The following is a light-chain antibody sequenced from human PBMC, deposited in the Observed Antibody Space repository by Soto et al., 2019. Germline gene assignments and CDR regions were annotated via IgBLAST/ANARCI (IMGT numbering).Light chain of an antibody. CDR3: QQLETYPPT. CDR1: QGISSA. V-gene: IGKV1-13*02. J-gene: IGKJ5*01. CDR2: DVF. Sequence: AIQVTQSPSSLSASVGDTVTITCRASQGISSAFAWYQQKPGKVPRLLIYDVFNLQSGVPSRFRGNASVTAFPITIRRLQPEDIAPSYRQQLETYPPTSGPGTRLEVK.